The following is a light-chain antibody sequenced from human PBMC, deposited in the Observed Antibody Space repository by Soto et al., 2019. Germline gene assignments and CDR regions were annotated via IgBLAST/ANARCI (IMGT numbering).Light chain of an antibody. CDR3: PQYGSSGT. Sequence: EIVLTQSPGTLSLSPGERATLSCRASQSVSNNYLAWYQQKPGQAPRLLIYGASNRATGIPDRFSGSGSGPDFTLTISRLEPEDFAVYYCPQYGSSGTFGQGTKVEIK. V-gene: IGKV3-20*01. CDR1: QSVSNNY. J-gene: IGKJ1*01. CDR2: GAS.